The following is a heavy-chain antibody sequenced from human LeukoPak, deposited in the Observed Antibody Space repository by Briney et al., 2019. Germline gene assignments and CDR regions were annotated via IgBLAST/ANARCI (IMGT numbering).Heavy chain of an antibody. V-gene: IGHV4-34*01. CDR1: GGSFSGYY. CDR2: INHSGST. D-gene: IGHD3-9*01. CDR3: ARGALRYFDWLLRFDYFDY. Sequence: PSETLSLTCAVYGGSFSGYYWSWTRQPPGKGLEWIGEINHSGSTNYNPSLKSRVTISVDTSKNQFSLKLSSVTAADTAVYYCARGALRYFDWLLRFDYFDYWGQGTLVTVSS. J-gene: IGHJ4*02.